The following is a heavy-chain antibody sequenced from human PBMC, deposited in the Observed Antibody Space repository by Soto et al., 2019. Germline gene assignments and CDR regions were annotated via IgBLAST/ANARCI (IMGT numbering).Heavy chain of an antibody. V-gene: IGHV3-64*01. CDR3: ARDLGDYAFDI. CDR2: ISSNGGST. J-gene: IGHJ3*02. CDR1: GFTFSSYA. Sequence: EVQLVESGGGLVQPGGSLRLSCAASGFTFSSYAMHWVRQAPGKGLAYVSAISSNGGSTDYANSVKGRFTISRDNSKNTLYLQMGSLRAEDMAVYFCARDLGDYAFDIWGQGTMVSVSS.